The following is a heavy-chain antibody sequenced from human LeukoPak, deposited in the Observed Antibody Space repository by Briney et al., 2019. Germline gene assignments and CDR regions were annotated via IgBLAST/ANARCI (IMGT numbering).Heavy chain of an antibody. CDR2: IYYSGST. D-gene: IGHD1-26*01. J-gene: IGHJ4*02. CDR3: ARASRYSGSSWLDY. CDR1: GGSISSYY. V-gene: IGHV4-59*01. Sequence: SETLSLTCTVSGGSISSYYWSWIRQPPGKGLEWIGYIYYSGSTNYNPSLKSRVTISVDTSKNQFSLKLSSVTAADTAVYYCARASRYSGSSWLDYWGQGTLVTVSS.